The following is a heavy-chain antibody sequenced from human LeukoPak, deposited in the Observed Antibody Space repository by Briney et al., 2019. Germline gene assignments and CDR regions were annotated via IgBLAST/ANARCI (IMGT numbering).Heavy chain of an antibody. CDR1: GGSISSGGYY. J-gene: IGHJ4*02. V-gene: IGHV4-31*03. CDR3: ARRIRNDFWSGYYAVGPFDY. CDR2: IYYSGST. D-gene: IGHD3-3*01. Sequence: SQTLSLTCTVSGGSISSGGYYWSWIRQHPGKGLEWIGYIYYSGSTYYNPSLKSRVTISVDTSKNQFSLKLSSVTAADTAVHYCARRIRNDFWSGYYAVGPFDYWGQGTLVTVSS.